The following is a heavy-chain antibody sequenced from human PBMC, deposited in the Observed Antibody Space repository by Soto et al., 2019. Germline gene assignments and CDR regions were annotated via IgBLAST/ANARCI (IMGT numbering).Heavy chain of an antibody. Sequence: GGSLRLSCAASGFTFSDYYMSWIRQAPGKGLEWVSYISSSGSTIYYADSVKGRFTISRGNAKNSLYLQMNSLRAEDTAVYYCARDTSTVTTYYYYYYMDVWGKGTTVTVSS. V-gene: IGHV3-11*01. CDR1: GFTFSDYY. J-gene: IGHJ6*03. D-gene: IGHD4-17*01. CDR3: ARDTSTVTTYYYYYYMDV. CDR2: ISSSGSTI.